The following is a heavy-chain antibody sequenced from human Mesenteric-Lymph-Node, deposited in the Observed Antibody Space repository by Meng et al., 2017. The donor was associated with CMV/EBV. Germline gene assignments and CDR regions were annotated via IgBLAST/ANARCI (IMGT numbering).Heavy chain of an antibody. CDR2: IYYSGST. CDR3: ARGHSSGWPPGLYYYYGMDV. J-gene: IGHJ6*02. Sequence: SETLSLTCTVSGGSISSSSYYWGWIRQPPGKGLEWIGSIYYSGSTYYNPSLKSRVTISVDTSKNQFSLKLSSVTAGDTAVYYCARGHSSGWPPGLYYYYGMDVWGQGTTVTVSS. CDR1: GGSISSSSYY. V-gene: IGHV4-39*07. D-gene: IGHD6-19*01.